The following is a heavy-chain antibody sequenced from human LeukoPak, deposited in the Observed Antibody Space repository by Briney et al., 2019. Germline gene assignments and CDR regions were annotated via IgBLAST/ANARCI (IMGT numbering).Heavy chain of an antibody. V-gene: IGHV3-66*01. CDR1: GFTVSSNY. CDR3: AKNFGSGNYYYYGMDV. D-gene: IGHD3-10*01. Sequence: GGSLRLSCAASGFTVSSNYMSWVRQAPGKGLAWVSIIYSGGSTYYADSVKGRFTISRDNSKNTLYLQMNSLRAEDTAAYYCAKNFGSGNYYYYGMDVWGQGTTVTVSS. CDR2: IYSGGST. J-gene: IGHJ6*02.